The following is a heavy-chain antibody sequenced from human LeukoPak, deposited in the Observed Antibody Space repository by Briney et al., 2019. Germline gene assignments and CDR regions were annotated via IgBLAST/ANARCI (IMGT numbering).Heavy chain of an antibody. CDR1: GGSISSSSYY. D-gene: IGHD2-2*01. J-gene: IGHJ3*02. Sequence: SETLSLTCTVPGGSISSSSYYWGWIRQPPGKGLEWIGSIYYSGSTYYNPSLKSRVTISVDTSKNQFSLKLSSVTAADTAVYYCARLWTYCSRTSCVAAFDIWGQGTMVTVSS. CDR2: IYYSGST. CDR3: ARLWTYCSRTSCVAAFDI. V-gene: IGHV4-39*01.